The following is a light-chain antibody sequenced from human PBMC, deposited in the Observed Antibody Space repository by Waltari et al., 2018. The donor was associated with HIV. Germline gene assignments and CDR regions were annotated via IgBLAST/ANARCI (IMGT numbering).Light chain of an antibody. V-gene: IGLV3-25*03. Sequence: SSELTQTPPVSVPPGTTAKIMCSGYPLPRNYAYWYQQRAGQAPVMIIFQDTKRPSDIPARFSASSAGTTATLTISGVQAEDEADYFCQSAHNSDVIFGGGTKLTVL. CDR2: QDT. J-gene: IGLJ2*01. CDR1: PLPRNY. CDR3: QSAHNSDVI.